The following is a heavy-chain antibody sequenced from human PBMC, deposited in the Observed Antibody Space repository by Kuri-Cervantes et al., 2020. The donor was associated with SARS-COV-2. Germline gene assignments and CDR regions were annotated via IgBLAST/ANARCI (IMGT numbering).Heavy chain of an antibody. CDR2: ISYDGKHK. Sequence: GGSLRLSCAASGFNFSSADMHWVRQAPGKGLEWVAFISYDGKHKKCIGSGKGRFAISRDNSQNTLLLQMTSLSSEDTAMYYCAKDRFGVHDFWGQGTLVTVSS. D-gene: IGHD2-8*01. CDR1: GFNFSSAD. V-gene: IGHV3-30*18. J-gene: IGHJ4*02. CDR3: AKDRFGVHDF.